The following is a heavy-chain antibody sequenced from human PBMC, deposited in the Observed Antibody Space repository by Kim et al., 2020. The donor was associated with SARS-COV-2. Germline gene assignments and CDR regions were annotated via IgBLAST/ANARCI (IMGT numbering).Heavy chain of an antibody. D-gene: IGHD3-10*01. Sequence: DEADSVKGRLTISRDNGANSLYLQMNNLRPEDTALYYCAKGGGSGTYSGDLWGQGTLVTVSS. V-gene: IGHV3-9*01. J-gene: IGHJ4*02. CDR3: AKGGGSGTYSGDL.